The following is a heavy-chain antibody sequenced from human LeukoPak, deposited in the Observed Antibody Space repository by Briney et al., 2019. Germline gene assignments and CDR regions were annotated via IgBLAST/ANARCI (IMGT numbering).Heavy chain of an antibody. CDR2: IYSGGST. CDR1: GFTFSSNY. Sequence: GGSLRLSCAASGFTFSSNYMSWVRQAPGKGLEWVSVIYSGGSTYYSDSVKGRLTISRDNYKNTLYLQMNSLRAEDTAVYYCARSGDSSGYFPSYFDYWGQGTLVTVSS. CDR3: ARSGDSSGYFPSYFDY. V-gene: IGHV3-66*01. J-gene: IGHJ4*02. D-gene: IGHD3-22*01.